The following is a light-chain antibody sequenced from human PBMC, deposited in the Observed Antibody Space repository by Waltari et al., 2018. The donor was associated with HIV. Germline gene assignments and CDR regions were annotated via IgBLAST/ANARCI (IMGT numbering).Light chain of an antibody. CDR2: EVS. CDR1: SSDVGAYNY. CDR3: GSYTSSSSRV. V-gene: IGLV2-14*01. Sequence: QSALTQPASVSGSPGQSITISCTGTSSDVGAYNYVSWYQQHPGKAPKLLIFEVSNRPSGVPNHFSGSKSGNTASLAISGLQAEDEADYYCGSYTSSSSRVFGGGTKLTVL. J-gene: IGLJ2*01.